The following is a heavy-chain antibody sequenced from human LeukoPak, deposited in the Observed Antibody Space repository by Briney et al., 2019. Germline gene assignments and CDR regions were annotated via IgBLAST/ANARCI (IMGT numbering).Heavy chain of an antibody. D-gene: IGHD3-22*01. CDR2: IYPSDSDT. V-gene: IGHV5-51*01. CDR3: ASQYYYDSSGYYNAFDI. J-gene: IGHJ3*02. CDR1: GYRFTSYW. Sequence: GESLKISCKGSGYRFTSYWTAWVRQMPGKGLEWMGIIYPSDSDTRYSPSFQGQVTISADKSISTAYLQWSSLKASDTAMYYCASQYYYDSSGYYNAFDIWGQGTMVTVSS.